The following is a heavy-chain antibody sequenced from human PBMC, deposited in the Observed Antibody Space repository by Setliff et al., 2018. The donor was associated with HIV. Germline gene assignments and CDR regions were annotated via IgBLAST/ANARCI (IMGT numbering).Heavy chain of an antibody. CDR1: GEPFNGFY. CDR2: VNPTGRP. V-gene: IGHV4-34*01. J-gene: IGHJ4*02. Sequence: SETLSLTCTVSGEPFNGFYWTWIRQPPGKGLEWIGDVNPTGRPNYSPSLKSRVAMSLDTSKNQFSLNLKSVTAADTALYYCATTGQGRAYFDFWGQGSLVTVSS. CDR3: ATTGQGRAYFDF. D-gene: IGHD2-21*01.